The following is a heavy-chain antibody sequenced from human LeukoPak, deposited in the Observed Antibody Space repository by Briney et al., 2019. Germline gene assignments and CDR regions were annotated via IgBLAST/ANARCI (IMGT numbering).Heavy chain of an antibody. CDR3: ARTPHSSGWYNWFDP. V-gene: IGHV3-23*01. D-gene: IGHD6-19*01. CDR2: ISESGGNT. CDR1: GFSFSSYA. Sequence: PGGSLRLSCAASGFSFSSYAMSWVRQAPGKGLEWVSAISESGGNTYYADSVKGRFTISRDNSKNTLDLQMNSLRAEDTAVYYCARTPHSSGWYNWFDPWGQGTLVTVSS. J-gene: IGHJ5*02.